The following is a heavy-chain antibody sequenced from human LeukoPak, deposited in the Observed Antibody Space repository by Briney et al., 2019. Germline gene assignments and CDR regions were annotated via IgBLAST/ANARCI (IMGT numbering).Heavy chain of an antibody. V-gene: IGHV3-64*01. D-gene: IGHD5-18*01. J-gene: IGHJ4*02. CDR2: ISSNGGST. CDR1: GFTFSSYA. Sequence: GGSLRLSCAASGFTFSSYAMHWVRQAPGKGLGYVSAISSNGGSTYYANSVKGRFTISRDNSKNTLYLQMGSLRAEDMAVYYCARAHTAMVGYDYWGQGTLVTVSS. CDR3: ARAHTAMVGYDY.